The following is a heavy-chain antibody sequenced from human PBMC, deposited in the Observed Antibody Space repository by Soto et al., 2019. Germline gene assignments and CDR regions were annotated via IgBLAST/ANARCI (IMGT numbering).Heavy chain of an antibody. CDR3: TTATLSDEWELREFVSWFDP. D-gene: IGHD1-26*01. J-gene: IGHJ5*02. V-gene: IGHV3-15*01. CDR1: GFTFSNAW. CDR2: IKSKTDGGTT. Sequence: EVQLVESGGGLVKPGGSLRLSCAASGFTFSNAWMSWVRQAPGKGLEWVGRIKSKTDGGTTDYAAPVKGRFTISRDDSKNTLYLQINSLKTEDTAVYYCTTATLSDEWELREFVSWFDPWGQGTLVTVSS.